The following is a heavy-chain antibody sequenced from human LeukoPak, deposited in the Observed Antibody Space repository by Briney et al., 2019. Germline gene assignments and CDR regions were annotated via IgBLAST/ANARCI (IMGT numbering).Heavy chain of an antibody. CDR2: IIPIFGTA. J-gene: IGHJ6*03. Sequence: ASVKVSCKASGGTFSSYAISWVRQAPGQGLEWMGGIIPIFGTANYAQKFQGRVTITADESTSTAYMELSSLRSEDTAVYYCAFSSYYLQGNYYYMDVWGKGTTVTVSS. CDR1: GGTFSSYA. V-gene: IGHV1-69*13. CDR3: AFSSYYLQGNYYYMDV. D-gene: IGHD1-26*01.